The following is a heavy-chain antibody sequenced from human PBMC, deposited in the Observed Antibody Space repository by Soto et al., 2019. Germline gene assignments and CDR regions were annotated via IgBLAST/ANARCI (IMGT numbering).Heavy chain of an antibody. J-gene: IGHJ6*02. CDR1: GGTFSSYA. CDR2: IIPIFGTA. CDR3: ARGNLLGATTPLYYYYYGMDV. D-gene: IGHD1-26*01. V-gene: IGHV1-69*13. Sequence: SVKVSCKASGGTFSSYAISWVRQAPGQGLEWMGGIIPIFGTANYAQKFQGRVTITADESTSTAYMELSSLRSEDTAVYYCARGNLLGATTPLYYYYYGMDVWGQGTTVTVSS.